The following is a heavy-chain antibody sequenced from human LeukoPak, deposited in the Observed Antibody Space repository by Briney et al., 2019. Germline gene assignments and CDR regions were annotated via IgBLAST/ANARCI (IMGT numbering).Heavy chain of an antibody. D-gene: IGHD3-9*01. CDR1: GVSISSSEW. J-gene: IGHJ4*02. V-gene: IGHV4-4*02. Sequence: PSETLSLTCAVSGVSISSSEWWIWXRXPPXXGLEWIGEIHRDGRTRYNPSLKSRVTMSIDYSKNQFSLKVSSVTAADTAIYYCGKTDIYFNPIDYWGPGSLVTVSS. CDR3: GKTDIYFNPIDY. CDR2: IHRDGRT.